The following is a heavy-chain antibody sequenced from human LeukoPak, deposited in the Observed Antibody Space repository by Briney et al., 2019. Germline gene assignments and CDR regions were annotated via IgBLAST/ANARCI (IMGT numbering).Heavy chain of an antibody. CDR1: GGSISSGGYY. CDR3: ARAYGYDYVWGSYYFDY. Sequence: SETLSLTCTVSGGSISSGGYYWSWIRQHPGNGLEWIGYIYYSGSTYYNQSLKNRVTISVDTSKNKFSLKLSSVTAADTAVYYCARAYGYDYVWGSYYFDYWGQGTLVTVSS. J-gene: IGHJ4*02. CDR2: IYYSGST. V-gene: IGHV4-31*03. D-gene: IGHD3-16*01.